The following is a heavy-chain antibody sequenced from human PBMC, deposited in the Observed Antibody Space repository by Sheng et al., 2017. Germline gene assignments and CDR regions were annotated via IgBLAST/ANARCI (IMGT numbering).Heavy chain of an antibody. CDR2: IYHSGST. CDR3: ARDFWAWWRLHLGELSPHWYFDL. V-gene: IGHV4-38-2*02. Sequence: QVQLQESGPGLVKPSETLSLTCAVSGYSISSGYYWGWIRQPPGKGLEWIGSIYHSGSTYYNPSLKSRVTISVDTSKNQFSLKLSSVTAADTAVYYCARDFWAWWRLHLGELSPHWYFDLWGRGTLVTV. D-gene: IGHD3-16*02. CDR1: GYSISSGYY. J-gene: IGHJ2*01.